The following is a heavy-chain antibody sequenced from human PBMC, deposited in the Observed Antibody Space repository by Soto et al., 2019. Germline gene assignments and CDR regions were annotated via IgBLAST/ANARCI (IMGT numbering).Heavy chain of an antibody. V-gene: IGHV3-15*01. J-gene: IGHJ4*02. CDR2: IKSKTDGGTT. Sequence: GGSLRLSCAAPGFTFSNAWMSWVRQAPGKGLEWVGRIKSKTDGGTTDYAAPVKGRFIISRDDSKNTLYLQMNSLKTEDTAVYYCTTVLLWFGELIPPDYWGQGTLVTVSS. D-gene: IGHD3-10*01. CDR3: TTVLLWFGELIPPDY. CDR1: GFTFSNAW.